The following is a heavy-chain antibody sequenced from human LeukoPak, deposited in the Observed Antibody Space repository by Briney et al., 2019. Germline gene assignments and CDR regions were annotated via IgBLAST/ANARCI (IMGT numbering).Heavy chain of an antibody. CDR3: ARGVVVAATPALDV. CDR2: INHSGST. Sequence: PSETLSLTCAVYGGSFSGYYWSWIRQPPGKGLEWIGEINHSGSTNYNPSLKSRVTISVDTSKNQFSLKLSSVTAADTAVYYCARGVVVAATPALDVWGKGTTVTVSS. J-gene: IGHJ6*04. V-gene: IGHV4-34*01. CDR1: GGSFSGYY. D-gene: IGHD2-15*01.